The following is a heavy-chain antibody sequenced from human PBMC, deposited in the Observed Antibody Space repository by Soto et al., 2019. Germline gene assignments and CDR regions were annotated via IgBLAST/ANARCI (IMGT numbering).Heavy chain of an antibody. CDR2: IYYSGST. CDR3: ACIFSGGYGYGFYYYGMNV. Sequence: SETLSLTCPVSGGSISSSSYYWGWIRQPPGKGLEWIGSIYYSGSTYYNPSLKSRVTISVDTSKNQFSLKLSSVTAADTAVYYCACIFSGGYGYGFYYYGMNVWGQGTTVTVSS. D-gene: IGHD5-18*01. CDR1: GGSISSSSYY. J-gene: IGHJ6*02. V-gene: IGHV4-39*01.